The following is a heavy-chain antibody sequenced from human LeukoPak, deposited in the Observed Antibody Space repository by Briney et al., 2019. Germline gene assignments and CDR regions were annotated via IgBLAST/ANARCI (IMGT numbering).Heavy chain of an antibody. CDR3: ARGPVAPYYGLDV. CDR1: GFTFSSYA. J-gene: IGHJ6*02. CDR2: ISGSGGST. D-gene: IGHD2-15*01. V-gene: IGHV3-23*01. Sequence: GRSLRLSCAASGFTFSSYAMSWVRQAPGKGLEWVSAISGSGGSTYYADSVKGRFTISRDNSKNTLYLQMNSLRVEDTAVYYCARGPVAPYYGLDVWGQGTTVTVSS.